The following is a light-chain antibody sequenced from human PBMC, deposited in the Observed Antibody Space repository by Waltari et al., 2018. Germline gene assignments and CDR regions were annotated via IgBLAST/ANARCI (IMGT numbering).Light chain of an antibody. V-gene: IGKV1-39*01. CDR1: QSISNY. CDR3: QQSYISLT. J-gene: IGKJ1*01. Sequence: DIQMTQSPSSLSASVGDRVTITFRASQSISNYLSWYQQKPGKAPNLLIYAASSFQSGVPSRFSGSGSGTDFTLTISSLQPEDFATYYCQQSYISLTFGQGTKVEIK. CDR2: AAS.